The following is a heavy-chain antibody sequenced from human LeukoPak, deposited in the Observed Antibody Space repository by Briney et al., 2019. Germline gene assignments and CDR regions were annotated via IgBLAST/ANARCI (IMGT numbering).Heavy chain of an antibody. CDR1: GFTFSSYS. D-gene: IGHD6-13*01. J-gene: IGHJ4*02. V-gene: IGHV3-21*01. CDR2: ISSSSSYI. CDR3: ARDLRYSSSWYLSPLDY. Sequence: GGSLRLSCAASGFTFSSYSMNWVRQAPGKGLEWVSSISSSSSYIYYADSVKGRFTISRDNAKNSLYLQMNSLRAEDTAVYYCARDLRYSSSWYLSPLDYWGQGTLVTVSS.